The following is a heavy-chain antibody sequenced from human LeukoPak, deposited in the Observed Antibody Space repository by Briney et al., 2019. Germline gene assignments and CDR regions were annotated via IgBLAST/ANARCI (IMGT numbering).Heavy chain of an antibody. CDR1: GFTFSSYS. CDR3: ARESIRGSSSGWYNAPTRNWYFDL. D-gene: IGHD6-19*01. CDR2: ISSSSSYI. J-gene: IGHJ2*01. Sequence: KRGESLKISCAASGFTFSSYSMNWVRQAPGKGLEWVSSISSSSSYIYYADSVKGRFTISRDNAKNSLYLQMNSLRAEDTAVYYCARESIRGSSSGWYNAPTRNWYFDLWGRGTLVTVSS. V-gene: IGHV3-21*01.